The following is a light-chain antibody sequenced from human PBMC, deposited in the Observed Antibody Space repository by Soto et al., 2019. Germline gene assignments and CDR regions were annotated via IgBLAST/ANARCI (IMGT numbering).Light chain of an antibody. Sequence: EIVLTQSPGTLSLSPGERATLSCGASQSVSSNYLAWYQQKPGQAPRLLIYGASSRATGIPDRFSGSGSGTDFALTINRLEPEDFAVYYCQHYENTPPSVTFGPGTKVDIK. CDR3: QHYENTPPSVT. V-gene: IGKV3-20*01. CDR1: QSVSSNY. CDR2: GAS. J-gene: IGKJ3*01.